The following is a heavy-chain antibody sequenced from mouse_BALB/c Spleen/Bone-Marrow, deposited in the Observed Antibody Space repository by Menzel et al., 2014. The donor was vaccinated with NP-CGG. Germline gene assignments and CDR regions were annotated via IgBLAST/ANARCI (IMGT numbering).Heavy chain of an antibody. CDR1: GYTFTDYN. D-gene: IGHD2-10*02. CDR2: IYPYNGGT. CDR3: TRREYGNYGYAMDY. Sequence: VQLQQSGPELVKPGASVKISCEASGYTFTDYNMHWVKQSHGKSLEWIGYIYPYNGGTGYNQKFKSKATLAVDNSSSTAYMGLRSLTSEDSAVYYCTRREYGNYGYAMDYWGQGTSVTVSS. V-gene: IGHV1S29*02. J-gene: IGHJ4*01.